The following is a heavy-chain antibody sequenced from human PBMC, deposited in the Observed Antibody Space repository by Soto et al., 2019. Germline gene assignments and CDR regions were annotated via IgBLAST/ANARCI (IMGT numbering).Heavy chain of an antibody. D-gene: IGHD4-17*01. Sequence: SETLSLTCTVSGGSITSSTYYWGWIRQPPGKGLEWIGSIYYSGSTYYNPSLKSRVTISGDTSKNQFSLRLSSVTAADTAVYYCASHHDYGDYVDAFDIWGQGTMVTVSS. CDR2: IYYSGST. V-gene: IGHV4-39*01. CDR1: GGSITSSTYY. J-gene: IGHJ3*02. CDR3: ASHHDYGDYVDAFDI.